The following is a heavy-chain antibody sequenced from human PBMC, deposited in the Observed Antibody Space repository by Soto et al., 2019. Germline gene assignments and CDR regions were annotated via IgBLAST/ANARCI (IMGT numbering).Heavy chain of an antibody. CDR2: INAGNGNT. CDR1: GYTFTSYA. J-gene: IGHJ6*02. CDR3: ARFDKQWLADYYYYYGMDV. Sequence: ASVKVSCKASGYTFTSYAMHWVRQAPGQRLEWMGWINAGNGNTNYAQKLQGRVTMTTDTSTSTAYMELRSLRSDDTAVYYCARFDKQWLADYYYYYGMDVWGQGTTVTVSS. D-gene: IGHD6-19*01. V-gene: IGHV1-3*01.